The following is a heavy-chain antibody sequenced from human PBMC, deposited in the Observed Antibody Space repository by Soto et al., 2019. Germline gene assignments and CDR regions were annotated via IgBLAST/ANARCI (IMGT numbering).Heavy chain of an antibody. V-gene: IGHV3-30-3*01. J-gene: IGHJ6*02. CDR1: GVTVSSYA. CDR3: ASSRSSGASTFSRRTYYYYYGMDV. Sequence: PGGSLRLSCAASGVTVSSYAMHWVRQAPGKGLEWVAVISYDGSNKYYADSVKGRFTISRDNSKNTLYLQMNSLRAEDTAVYYCASSRSSGASTFSRRTYYYYYGMDVWGQGTTVTVS. D-gene: IGHD3-22*01. CDR2: ISYDGSNK.